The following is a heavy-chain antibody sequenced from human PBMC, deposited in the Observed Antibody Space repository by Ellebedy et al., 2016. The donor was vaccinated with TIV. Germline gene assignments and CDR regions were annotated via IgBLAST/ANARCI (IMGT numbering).Heavy chain of an antibody. CDR3: ARRALSNWFFDY. D-gene: IGHD1-20*01. CDR1: GASISTSSYY. Sequence: MPSETLSLTCTVSGASISTSSYYWAWIRQPPGKGLEYIGSVYYSGSPYYNPSFKSRVTLSADTSKNQFSLNLRTGTAADTATYFCARRALSNWFFDYWGQGTLVTVSS. V-gene: IGHV4-39*01. CDR2: VYYSGSP. J-gene: IGHJ4*02.